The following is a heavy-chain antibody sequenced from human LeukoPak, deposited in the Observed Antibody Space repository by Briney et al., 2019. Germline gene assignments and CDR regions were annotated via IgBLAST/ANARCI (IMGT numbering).Heavy chain of an antibody. CDR1: GGSISSGSYY. CDR2: IYTSGST. Sequence: SQTLSLTCTVSGGSISSGSYYWSWIRQPAGKGLEWIGRIYTSGSTNCNPSLKSRVTISVDTSKNQFSLKLSSVTAADTAVYYCARAKYYDILTGYALDYWGQGTLVTVSS. CDR3: ARAKYYDILTGYALDY. V-gene: IGHV4-61*02. D-gene: IGHD3-9*01. J-gene: IGHJ4*02.